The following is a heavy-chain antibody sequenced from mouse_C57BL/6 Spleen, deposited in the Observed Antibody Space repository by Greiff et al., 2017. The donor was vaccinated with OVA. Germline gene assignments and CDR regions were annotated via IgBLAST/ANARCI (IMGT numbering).Heavy chain of an antibody. Sequence: EVKLQESGGGLVKPGGSLKLSCAASGFTFSSYAMSWVRQTPEKRLEWVATISDGGSYTYYPDNVKGRFTISRDNAKNNLYLQMSHLKSEDTAMYYCAREDSNYNYFDYWGQGTTLTVSS. D-gene: IGHD2-5*01. V-gene: IGHV5-4*01. CDR2: ISDGGSYT. CDR1: GFTFSSYA. J-gene: IGHJ2*01. CDR3: AREDSNYNYFDY.